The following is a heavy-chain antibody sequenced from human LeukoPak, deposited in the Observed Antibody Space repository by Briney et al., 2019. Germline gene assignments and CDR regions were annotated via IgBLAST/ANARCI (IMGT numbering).Heavy chain of an antibody. CDR2: ISYDGSNK. CDR3: ARDIVSDYYDFWSGPPDY. CDR1: GFTFSSYA. J-gene: IGHJ4*02. V-gene: IGHV3-30*01. Sequence: GRYLRLSCAASGFTFSSYAMHWVRQAPGKGLEWVAVISYDGSNKYYADSVKGRFTISRDNSKNTLYLQMNSLRAEDTAVYYCARDIVSDYYDFWSGPPDYWGQGTLVTVSS. D-gene: IGHD3-3*01.